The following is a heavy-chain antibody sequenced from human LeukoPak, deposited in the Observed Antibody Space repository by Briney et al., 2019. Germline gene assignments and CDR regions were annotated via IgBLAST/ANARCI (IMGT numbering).Heavy chain of an antibody. D-gene: IGHD3-10*01. CDR3: EEYYRVIRWFRESSDD. Sequence: GGSLRLSCAASGFTFSSYAMSWVRQAPGKVLEWVSAIIGSGGSTYYADSVKGRFTISRDNSKNTLYLQMNSLRTEYPAIYYCEEYYRVIRWFRESSDDWGQGSPVTASS. J-gene: IGHJ4*02. V-gene: IGHV3-23*01. CDR2: IIGSGGST. CDR1: GFTFSSYA.